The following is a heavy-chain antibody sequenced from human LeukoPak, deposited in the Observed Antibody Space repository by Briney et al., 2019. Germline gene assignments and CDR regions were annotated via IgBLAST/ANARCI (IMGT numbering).Heavy chain of an antibody. CDR3: ARESCSGGSCYSDY. CDR2: MNPNSGNT. Sequence: GASVKVSCKASGYTFTSYDINWVRQATGQGLEWMGWMNPNSGNTGYAQKFQGRVTMTRNTSISTAYMELSSLRSEDTAVYYCARESCSGGSCYSDYWGQGTLVTVSP. V-gene: IGHV1-8*01. CDR1: GYTFTSYD. J-gene: IGHJ4*02. D-gene: IGHD2-15*01.